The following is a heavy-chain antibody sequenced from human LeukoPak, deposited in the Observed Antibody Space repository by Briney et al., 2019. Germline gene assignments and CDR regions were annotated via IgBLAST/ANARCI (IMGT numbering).Heavy chain of an antibody. Sequence: SETLSLTCTVSGGSISSYYWGWIRQPPGKGLEWIGYIYYSGSTNYNPSLKSRVTISVDTSKNQFSLKLSSVTAADTAVYYCARNRDGYNSFDYWGQGTLVTVSS. J-gene: IGHJ4*02. D-gene: IGHD5-24*01. CDR3: ARNRDGYNSFDY. CDR1: GGSISSYY. CDR2: IYYSGST. V-gene: IGHV4-59*08.